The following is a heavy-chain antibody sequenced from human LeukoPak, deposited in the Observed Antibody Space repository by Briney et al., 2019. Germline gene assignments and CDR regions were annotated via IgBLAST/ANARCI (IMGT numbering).Heavy chain of an antibody. D-gene: IGHD2-2*01. V-gene: IGHV4-59*01. J-gene: IGHJ4*02. Sequence: KPSETLSLTCTVSGGSISSYYWSWIRQPPGKGLEWIGYIYYSGSTNYNPSLKSRVTISVDTSKNQFSLKLSSVTAADTAVYYCARGRGPATAMGAPYYFDYWGQGTLVTVSS. CDR1: GGSISSYY. CDR3: ARGRGPATAMGAPYYFDY. CDR2: IYYSGST.